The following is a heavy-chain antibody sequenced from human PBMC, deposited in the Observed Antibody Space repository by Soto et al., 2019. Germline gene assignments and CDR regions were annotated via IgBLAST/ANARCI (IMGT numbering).Heavy chain of an antibody. CDR3: ARGPGGQLYPYYYYGMNV. CDR1: GGSISSGDYY. V-gene: IGHV4-30-4*01. D-gene: IGHD6-13*01. CDR2: IYYSGST. J-gene: IGHJ6*02. Sequence: TLSLTCPVPGGSISSGDYYWSWIRQPPGKGLEWIGYIYYSGSTYYNPSIKSRVTISVDTSKNQFSLKLSSVTAADTAVYYCARGPGGQLYPYYYYGMNVWGQGTTVTVSS.